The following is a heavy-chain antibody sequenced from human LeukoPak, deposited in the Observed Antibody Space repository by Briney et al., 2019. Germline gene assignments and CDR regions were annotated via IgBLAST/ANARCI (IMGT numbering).Heavy chain of an antibody. Sequence: ASVKVSCKASGGTFSSYAISWVRQAPGQGLEWMGRIIPILGIANYAQKFQGRVTITADKSTSTAYMELSSLRSEDTAVYYCARHPTDYYGSGSLGYWGQGTLVTVSS. D-gene: IGHD3-10*01. CDR3: ARHPTDYYGSGSLGY. J-gene: IGHJ4*02. CDR1: GGTFSSYA. V-gene: IGHV1-69*04. CDR2: IIPILGIA.